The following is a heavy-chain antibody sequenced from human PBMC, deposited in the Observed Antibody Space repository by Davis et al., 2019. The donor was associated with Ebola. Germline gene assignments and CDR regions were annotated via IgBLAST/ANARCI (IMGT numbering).Heavy chain of an antibody. V-gene: IGHV3-53*01. J-gene: IGHJ2*01. CDR1: GFTVSSNY. CDR3: ARDRPRSVAIDWYFDL. D-gene: IGHD5-12*01. CDR2: IYSGGST. Sequence: GESLKISCAASGFTVSSNYMSWVRQAPGKGLEWVSVIYSGGSTYYADSVKGRFTISRDNSKNTLYLQMNSLRAEDTAVYYCARDRPRSVAIDWYFDLWGRGTLVTVSS.